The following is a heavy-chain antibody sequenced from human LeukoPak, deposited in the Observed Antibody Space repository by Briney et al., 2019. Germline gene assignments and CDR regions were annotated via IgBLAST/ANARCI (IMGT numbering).Heavy chain of an antibody. CDR1: GGSISTYF. J-gene: IGHJ4*02. D-gene: IGHD3-10*01. Sequence: SETLSLTCTVSGGSISTYFWSWMRQTPGKGLEWIGYISYTGSTTYNPSLGSRVTISVDTSKNQFSLKLSSVTAADTAVYYCARDKSLRGNWFGNDYWGQGTLVTVSS. V-gene: IGHV4-59*01. CDR3: ARDKSLRGNWFGNDY. CDR2: ISYTGST.